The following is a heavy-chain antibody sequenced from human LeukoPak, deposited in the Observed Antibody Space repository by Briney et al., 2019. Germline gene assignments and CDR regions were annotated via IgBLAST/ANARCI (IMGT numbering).Heavy chain of an antibody. D-gene: IGHD3-16*01. Sequence: PGGSLRLSCAASGFTFSSYEMNWVRQAPGKGLEWVSYISSSGSTIYFADSVKGRFTISRDNAKNSLYLQMNSLRAEDTAVYYCARHYDPYGMDVWGQGTTVTVSS. V-gene: IGHV3-48*03. CDR3: ARHYDPYGMDV. J-gene: IGHJ6*02. CDR2: ISSSGSTI. CDR1: GFTFSSYE.